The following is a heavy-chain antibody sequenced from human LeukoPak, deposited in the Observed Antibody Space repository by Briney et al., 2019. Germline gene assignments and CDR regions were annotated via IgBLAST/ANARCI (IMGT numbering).Heavy chain of an antibody. Sequence: GGSLTLSCAGSGLTLDELAMHWVRQPPGKGLEGVSSISWDSGTIAYADSVTGRFTISRDNAKKSLFLQLNSLRVEDTALYYCASTEAPFGFDNWGQGTLVTVSS. J-gene: IGHJ4*02. V-gene: IGHV3-9*01. CDR2: ISWDSGTI. CDR3: ASTEAPFGFDN. CDR1: GLTLDELA. D-gene: IGHD6-6*01.